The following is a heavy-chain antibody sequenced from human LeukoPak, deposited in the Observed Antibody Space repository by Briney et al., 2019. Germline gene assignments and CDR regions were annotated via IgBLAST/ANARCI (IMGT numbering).Heavy chain of an antibody. Sequence: ASVKVSCKASGYTFTSYGISWVRQAPGQGLEWMGWISAYNGNTNYAQKLQGRVTITTDESTSTAYMELSSLRSEDTAVYYCARGRVSSSWHAFDIWGQGTMVTVSS. V-gene: IGHV1-18*01. CDR2: ISAYNGNT. J-gene: IGHJ3*02. D-gene: IGHD6-13*01. CDR3: ARGRVSSSWHAFDI. CDR1: GYTFTSYG.